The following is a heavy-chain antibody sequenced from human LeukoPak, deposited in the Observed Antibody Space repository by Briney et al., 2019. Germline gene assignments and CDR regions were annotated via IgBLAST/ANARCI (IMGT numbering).Heavy chain of an antibody. J-gene: IGHJ4*02. D-gene: IGHD3-10*01. CDR1: GLTVTNAW. CDR2: IASKTDGGAT. Sequence: GGSLRLSCSASGLTVTNAWMNWVRQAPGEGLDWVGRIASKTDGGATDYAAPVKGRFTISRDDSKNTLNLQMNSLKTEDTAVYYCTTGIRGDWGQGTQVTVSS. V-gene: IGHV3-15*07. CDR3: TTGIRGD.